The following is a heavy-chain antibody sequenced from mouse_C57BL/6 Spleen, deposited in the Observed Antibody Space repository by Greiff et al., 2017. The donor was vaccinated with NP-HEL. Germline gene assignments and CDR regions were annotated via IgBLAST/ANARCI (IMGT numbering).Heavy chain of an antibody. Sequence: QVQLKQPGAELVKPGASVKMSCKASGYTFTSYWITWVKQRPGQGLEWIGDIYPGSGSTNYNEKFKSKATLTVDTSSSTAYMQLSSLTSEDSAVYYCARDYYGSLEGYWGQGTTLTVSS. D-gene: IGHD1-1*01. J-gene: IGHJ2*01. CDR2: IYPGSGST. CDR1: GYTFTSYW. CDR3: ARDYYGSLEGY. V-gene: IGHV1-55*01.